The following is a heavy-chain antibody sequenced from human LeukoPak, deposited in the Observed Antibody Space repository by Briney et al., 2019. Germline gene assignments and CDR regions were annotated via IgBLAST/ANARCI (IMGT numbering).Heavy chain of an antibody. V-gene: IGHV4-61*05. CDR2: IYYSGST. D-gene: IGHD3-9*01. Sequence: SETLSLTCTVSGVSISSSNSYWGWIRQPPGKGLEWIGYIYYSGSTNYNPSLKSRVTISVDTSKNQFSLKLSSVTAADTAVYYCARVGRGYDILTGYYSHPNWFDPWGQGTLVTVSS. CDR3: ARVGRGYDILTGYYSHPNWFDP. CDR1: GVSISSSNSY. J-gene: IGHJ5*02.